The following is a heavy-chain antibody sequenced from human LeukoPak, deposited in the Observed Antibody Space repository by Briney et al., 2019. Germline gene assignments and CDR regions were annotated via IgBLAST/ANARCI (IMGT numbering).Heavy chain of an antibody. J-gene: IGHJ4*02. D-gene: IGHD4-17*01. CDR1: GGSISSSNW. CDR2: IYHSGST. V-gene: IGHV4-4*02. CDR3: ARASHDYGDYSHFDY. Sequence: PSETLSLTCAVSGGSISSSNWWSWVRQPPGKGLEWIGEIYHSGSTNYNPSLKSRVTIAADKSKNQFSLKLSSVTAADTAVYYCARASHDYGDYSHFDYWGQGTLVTVSS.